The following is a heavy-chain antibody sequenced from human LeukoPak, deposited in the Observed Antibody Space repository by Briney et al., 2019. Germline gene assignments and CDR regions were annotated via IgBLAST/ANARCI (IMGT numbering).Heavy chain of an antibody. D-gene: IGHD4-17*01. J-gene: IGHJ4*02. V-gene: IGHV4-34*01. CDR3: ANWGIGGDYGFDY. Sequence: SETLSLTCAVYGGSFSGYYWSWIRQPPGKGLEWIGEINHSGSTNYNPSLKSRVTISVDTSKNQFSLKLSSVTAADTAVYYCANWGIGGDYGFDYWGQGTLVTVSS. CDR1: GGSFSGYY. CDR2: INHSGST.